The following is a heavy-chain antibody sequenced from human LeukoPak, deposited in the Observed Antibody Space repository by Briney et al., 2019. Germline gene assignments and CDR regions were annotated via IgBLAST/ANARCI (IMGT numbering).Heavy chain of an antibody. CDR1: GYTFTSYY. CDR3: ARDYSSGWTKYYFDY. CDR2: INPSGGST. J-gene: IGHJ4*02. D-gene: IGHD6-19*01. Sequence: ASVKVSCKASGYTFTSYYMHWVRQAPGQGLEWMGIINPSGGSTSYAQKFQGRVTMTRDTSTSTVYMELSSLRSEDTAVCYCARDYSSGWTKYYFDYWGQGTLVTVSS. V-gene: IGHV1-46*01.